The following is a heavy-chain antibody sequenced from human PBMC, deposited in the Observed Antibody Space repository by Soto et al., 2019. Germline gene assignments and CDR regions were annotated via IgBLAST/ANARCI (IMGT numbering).Heavy chain of an antibody. Sequence: GESLKISCAASGFTFSNAWMSWVRQAPGKGLEWVGRIKSKTDGGTTDYAAPVKGRFTISRDDSKNTLYLQMNSLKTEDTAVYYCTTEVRYCTNGVCYMSDYWGQGTLVTVSS. CDR2: IKSKTDGGTT. D-gene: IGHD2-8*01. J-gene: IGHJ4*02. CDR3: TTEVRYCTNGVCYMSDY. CDR1: GFTFSNAW. V-gene: IGHV3-15*01.